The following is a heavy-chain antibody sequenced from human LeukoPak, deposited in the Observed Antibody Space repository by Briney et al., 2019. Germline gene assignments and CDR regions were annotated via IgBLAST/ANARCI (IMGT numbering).Heavy chain of an antibody. V-gene: IGHV3-74*01. CDR3: AGNWFDP. CDR1: GFTFSSYW. J-gene: IGHJ5*02. CDR2: IQTDGSGT. Sequence: PGGSLRLSCAASGFTFSSYWMHWVRQAPGKGLVWVSRIQTDGSGTTYADSVKGRFTISRDNAKNSLFLQMNSLRAEDTAVYYCAGNWFDPWGQGTLVTVSS.